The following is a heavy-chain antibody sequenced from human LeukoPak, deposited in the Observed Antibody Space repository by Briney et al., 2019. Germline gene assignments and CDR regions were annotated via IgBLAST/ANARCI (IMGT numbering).Heavy chain of an antibody. CDR3: ARSPATVVPPGNAFDI. CDR2: VYYSGST. Sequence: SETLSLTCTVSGGSVSSSSYYWGWIRQSPGKGLEWIGSVYYSGSTYYNPSLKSRVTISVDTSKSQFSLRLSSVTAADTAVYYCARSPATVVPPGNAFDIWGQGTMVTVSS. D-gene: IGHD4-23*01. CDR1: GGSVSSSSYY. V-gene: IGHV4-39*01. J-gene: IGHJ3*02.